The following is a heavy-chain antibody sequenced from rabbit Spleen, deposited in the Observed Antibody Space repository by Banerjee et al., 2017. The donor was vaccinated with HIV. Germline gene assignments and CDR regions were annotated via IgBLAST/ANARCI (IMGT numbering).Heavy chain of an antibody. J-gene: IGHJ6*01. CDR1: GFSFSSGYD. V-gene: IGHV1S45*01. Sequence: QEQLVESGGGLVRPEGSLKLSCTASGFSFSSGYDMCWVRQAPGKGLEWIACIYAGSSSSTYSATWAKGRFTLSKTSSTTVTLQMTSLTAADTATYFCARDAGTSFSTYGMDLWGPGTLVTVS. CDR2: IYAGSSSST. CDR3: ARDAGTSFSTYGMDL. D-gene: IGHD8-1*01.